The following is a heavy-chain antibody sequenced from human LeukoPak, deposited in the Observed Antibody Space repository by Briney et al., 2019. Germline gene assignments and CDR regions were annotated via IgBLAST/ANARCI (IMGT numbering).Heavy chain of an antibody. CDR2: IFYSGST. CDR1: GGSISTSSYY. D-gene: IGHD4/OR15-4a*01. J-gene: IGHJ4*02. V-gene: IGHV4-39*07. CDR3: ARRAGAYSHPYDY. Sequence: LETLSLTCTVSGGSISTSSYYWGWVRQPPGKGLEWIGNIFYSGSTYYSPSLKSRVTISLDTSRNQFSLKLNSVTAADTAVYYCARRAGAYSHPYDYWGQGTLVTVSS.